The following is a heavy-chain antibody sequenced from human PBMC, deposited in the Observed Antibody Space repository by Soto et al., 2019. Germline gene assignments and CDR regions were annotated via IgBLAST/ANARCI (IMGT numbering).Heavy chain of an antibody. CDR1: GFTFSSYG. D-gene: IGHD3-10*01. J-gene: IGHJ4*02. Sequence: GGSLRLSCAASGFTFSSYGMHWVRQAPGKGLEWVAVIWYDGSNKYYADSVKGRFTISRDNSKNTLYLQMNSLRAEDTAVYYCAGGSGSYSSFDYWGQGTLVTVSS. V-gene: IGHV3-33*01. CDR3: AGGSGSYSSFDY. CDR2: IWYDGSNK.